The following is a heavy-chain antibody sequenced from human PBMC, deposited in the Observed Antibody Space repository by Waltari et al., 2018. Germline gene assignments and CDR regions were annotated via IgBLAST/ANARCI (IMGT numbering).Heavy chain of an antibody. V-gene: IGHV3-30*02. J-gene: IGHJ6*02. CDR3: ARDRSSDFYYGMDV. D-gene: IGHD3-10*01. CDR1: GFTLSNRD. Sequence: QEQLVESGGGVVQPGGSLRLSCAASGFTLSNRDMNWVRQAPGSGWGGGSSRRYDGSSKKYGDSLKGRFTISKDNSKNTLGLQMNSLRVEDTAVYYCARDRSSDFYYGMDVWGQGTTVTVSS. CDR2: RRYDGSSK.